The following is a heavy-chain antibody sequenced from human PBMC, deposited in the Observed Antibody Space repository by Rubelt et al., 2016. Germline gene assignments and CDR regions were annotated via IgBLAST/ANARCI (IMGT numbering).Heavy chain of an antibody. Sequence: VSTGGSLRLSCAASGFTFSSYAMHWVRQAPGKGLEWVSAISGSGGSTYYADSVKGRFTISRDNSKNTLYLQMNSLRAEDTAVYYCAKVFVDTAMAQFDYWGQGTLVTVSS. D-gene: IGHD5-18*01. V-gene: IGHV3-23*01. CDR1: GFTFSSYA. J-gene: IGHJ4*02. CDR3: AKVFVDTAMAQFDY. CDR2: ISGSGGST.